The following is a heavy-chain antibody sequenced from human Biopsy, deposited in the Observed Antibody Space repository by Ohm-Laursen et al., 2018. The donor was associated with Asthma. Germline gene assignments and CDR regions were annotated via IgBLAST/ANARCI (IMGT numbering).Heavy chain of an antibody. CDR1: GGSITSSSYY. J-gene: IGHJ5*02. V-gene: IGHV4-61*03. CDR2: IYYTGRT. D-gene: IGHD2-21*01. Sequence: SDTLSLTWTVSGGSITSSSYYWSWVRQPPGKGLEWLGNIYYTGRTNYNPSLKSRLFISADTSKNHFSLKLTSVTAADTAVYYCARSVTGSLAYCAGDCSFHLDRWGPGTLVTVSS. CDR3: ARSVTGSLAYCAGDCSFHLDR.